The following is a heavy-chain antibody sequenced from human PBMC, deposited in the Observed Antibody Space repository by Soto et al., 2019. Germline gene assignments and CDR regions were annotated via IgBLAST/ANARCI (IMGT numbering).Heavy chain of an antibody. D-gene: IGHD5-18*01. V-gene: IGHV3-53*02. Sequence: EVQLVETGGGLIQPGGSLRLSCAASGFTVSSNYMSWVRQARGKGLEWVPVIYSGGSTYYADSVKGRFTISRDNSKNTLYFQMNSLRAEDTAVYYCARHPSMVTRGIYYYYGMVVWGQGTTVTVSS. CDR3: ARHPSMVTRGIYYYYGMVV. CDR1: GFTVSSNY. CDR2: IYSGGST. J-gene: IGHJ6*02.